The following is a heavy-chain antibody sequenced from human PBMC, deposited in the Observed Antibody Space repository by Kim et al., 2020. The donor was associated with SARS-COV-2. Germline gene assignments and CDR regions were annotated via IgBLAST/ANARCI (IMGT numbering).Heavy chain of an antibody. CDR1: GFTFSSYG. Sequence: GGSLRLSCAASGFTFSSYGMHWVRQAPGKGLEWVAVISYDGSNKYYADSVKGRFTISRDNSKNTLYLQMNSLRAEDTAVYYCAKDEMFWNGGDYYYYGMDVWGQGTTVTVSS. J-gene: IGHJ6*02. D-gene: IGHD1-1*01. CDR3: AKDEMFWNGGDYYYYGMDV. V-gene: IGHV3-30*18. CDR2: ISYDGSNK.